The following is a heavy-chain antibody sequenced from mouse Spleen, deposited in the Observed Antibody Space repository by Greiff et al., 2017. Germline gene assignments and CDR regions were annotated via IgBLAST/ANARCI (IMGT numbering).Heavy chain of an antibody. Sequence: QVQLQQSGAELVRPGASVKLSCKASGYTFTSYRINWVKQRPGQGLEWIGNIYPSDSYTNYNQKFKDKATLTVDKSSSTAYMQLSSPTSEDSAVYYCTRGGYYGSSYDYFDYWGQGTTLTVSS. CDR1: GYTFTSYR. CDR3: TRGGYYGSSYDYFDY. V-gene: IGHV1-69*02. D-gene: IGHD1-1*01. J-gene: IGHJ2*01. CDR2: IYPSDSYT.